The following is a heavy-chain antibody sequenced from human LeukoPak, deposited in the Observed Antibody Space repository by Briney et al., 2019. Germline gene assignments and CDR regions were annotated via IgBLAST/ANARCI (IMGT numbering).Heavy chain of an antibody. V-gene: IGHV4-59*08. D-gene: IGHD3-10*01. CDR3: ARAGGGTYYYGSGSPGGMDV. Sequence: NASETLSLTCTVSGGSISSYYWSWIRQPPGKGLEWIGYIYYSGSTNYNPSLKSRDTISVDTSKNQFSLKLTSVTAADTAVYYCARAGGGTYYYGSGSPGGMDVWGQGTTVTVSS. J-gene: IGHJ6*02. CDR2: IYYSGST. CDR1: GGSISSYY.